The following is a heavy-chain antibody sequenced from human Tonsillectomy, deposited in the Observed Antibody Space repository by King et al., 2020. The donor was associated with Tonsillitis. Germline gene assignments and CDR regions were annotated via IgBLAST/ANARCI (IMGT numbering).Heavy chain of an antibody. CDR2: INHRGST. CDR1: GGSFSGYF. Sequence: VQLQQWGAGLLKPSETLSLTCVVSGGSFSGYFWSWIRQPPGKGLEWIGEINHRGSTDYNASLKSRVTISVDTSKIQFSLKLSSVTAADAAVYYCARGRYGMAGRDARGTFDYWGQGTLVTVSS. J-gene: IGHJ4*02. CDR3: ARGRYGMAGRDARGTFDY. V-gene: IGHV4-34*01. D-gene: IGHD6-19*01.